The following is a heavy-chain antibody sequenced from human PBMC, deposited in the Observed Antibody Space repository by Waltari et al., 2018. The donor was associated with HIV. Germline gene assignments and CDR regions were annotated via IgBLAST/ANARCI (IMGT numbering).Heavy chain of an antibody. CDR3: VRERTQFNDFQT. D-gene: IGHD3-16*01. V-gene: IGHV3-30*06. CDR1: GLTFGYLA. Sequence: VQLVESVAGVVKPRTSLTIACAASGLTFGYLALHWVRQVPGKELEWVALISYDGTKKYHGDSVEGRLTIARDISKATRFLEMNTVRPDDTAVYYCVRERTQFNDFQTWGLGTLVIVSS. J-gene: IGHJ4*02. CDR2: ISYDGTKK.